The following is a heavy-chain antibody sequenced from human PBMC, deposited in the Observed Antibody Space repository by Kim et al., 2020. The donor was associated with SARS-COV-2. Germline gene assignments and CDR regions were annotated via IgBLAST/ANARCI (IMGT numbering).Heavy chain of an antibody. J-gene: IGHJ3*02. V-gene: IGHV4-4*02. CDR3: AGNIVVVVEHAFVI. D-gene: IGHD2-15*01. Sequence: PSLKSRVTISVDKSKNQFSLKLSSVTAADTAVYYCAGNIVVVVEHAFVIWGQGTMVTVSS.